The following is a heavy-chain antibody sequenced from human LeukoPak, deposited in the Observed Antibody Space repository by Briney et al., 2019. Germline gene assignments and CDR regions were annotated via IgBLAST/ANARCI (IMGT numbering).Heavy chain of an antibody. CDR1: GFTFSSYA. V-gene: IGHV3-23*01. CDR2: ISPSAAST. Sequence: QSGGSLRLSFAASGFTFSSYAMNWVRQAPGKGLEWVSTISPSAASTYYADSVKGRFTISRDSSKNTLYLQMNSLRAEDTAVYYCAKPTTGTTPGYYYYMDVWGKGTTVTVSS. J-gene: IGHJ6*03. D-gene: IGHD1-1*01. CDR3: AKPTTGTTPGYYYYMDV.